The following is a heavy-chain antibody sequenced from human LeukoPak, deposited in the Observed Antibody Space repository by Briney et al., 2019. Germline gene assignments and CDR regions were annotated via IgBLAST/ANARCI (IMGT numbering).Heavy chain of an antibody. D-gene: IGHD3-16*01. CDR2: INHSGST. Sequence: SETLSLTCAVYGGSFSGYYWSWIRQPPGKGLEWIGEINHSGSTNYNPSLKSRVTISVDTSKNQFSLKLSSVTAADTAVYYCARGRLTASDYWGQGTLVTVPS. CDR3: ARGRLTASDY. CDR1: GGSFSGYY. J-gene: IGHJ4*02. V-gene: IGHV4-34*01.